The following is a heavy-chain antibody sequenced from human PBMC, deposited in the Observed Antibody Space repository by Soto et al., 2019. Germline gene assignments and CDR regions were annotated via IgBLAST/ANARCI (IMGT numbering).Heavy chain of an antibody. CDR3: AARITIFGVTVAPFDY. CDR2: ISWNSGSI. V-gene: IGHV3-9*01. J-gene: IGHJ4*02. Sequence: LSCAASGFTFDDYAMHWVRQAPGKGLEWVSGISWNSGSIGYADSVKGRFTISRDNAKNSLYLQMNSLRAEDTALYYCAARITIFGVTVAPFDYWGQGTLVTVSS. CDR1: GFTFDDYA. D-gene: IGHD3-3*01.